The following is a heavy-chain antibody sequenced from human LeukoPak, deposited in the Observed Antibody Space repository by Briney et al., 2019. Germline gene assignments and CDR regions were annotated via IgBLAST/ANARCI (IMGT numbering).Heavy chain of an antibody. V-gene: IGHV3-21*03. CDR1: GFTFSSYS. CDR3: AKTSLSDSSGHYYYMDV. Sequence: GSLRLSCAAFGFTFSSYSMNWVRQAPGKGLEWVSSISSSSSYIYYADSVKGRFTISRDNSRNTVSLQLSNLRTEDTALYYCAKTSLSDSSGHYYYMDVWGKGTTVTVSS. CDR2: ISSSSSYI. J-gene: IGHJ6*03. D-gene: IGHD3-3*01.